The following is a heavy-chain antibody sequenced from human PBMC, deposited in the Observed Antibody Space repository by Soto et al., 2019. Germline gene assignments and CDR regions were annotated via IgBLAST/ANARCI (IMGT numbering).Heavy chain of an antibody. CDR2: ISGSGAST. CDR1: GFTFSNYA. CDR3: AKRIRRQIYGVAKGAFEV. Sequence: VGSLGLSCTASGFTFSNYAMTWARQAPGKGLEWVSIISGSGASTSYADSVKGRFTISRDNSQNTVYLEMNSLRAEDTAVYFCAKRIRRQIYGVAKGAFEVWGLGTMVTV. D-gene: IGHD3-3*01. V-gene: IGHV3-23*01. J-gene: IGHJ3*01.